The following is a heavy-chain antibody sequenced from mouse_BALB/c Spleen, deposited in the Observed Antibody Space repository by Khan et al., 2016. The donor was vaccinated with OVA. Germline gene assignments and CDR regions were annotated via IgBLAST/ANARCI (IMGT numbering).Heavy chain of an antibody. D-gene: IGHD2-12*01. CDR3: ARQLYGAMDH. J-gene: IGHJ4*01. CDR1: GFTFSDYY. Sequence: EVELVESGGGLVQPGGSLKLSCATSGFTFSDYYMYWVRQTPEKRLEWVAYISNGGGSTYYPDTVKGRFTISRDNAKHTLYLQMSRLKSEDTAMYYWARQLYGAMDHWGQGTSVTVSS. V-gene: IGHV5-12*02. CDR2: ISNGGGST.